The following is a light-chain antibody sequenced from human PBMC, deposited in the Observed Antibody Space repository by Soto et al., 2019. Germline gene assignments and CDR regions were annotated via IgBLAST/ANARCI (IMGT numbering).Light chain of an antibody. Sequence: EIVLMQSPGTLSLSPGERATLSCRASQTMTRAYLAWYQQKPGQAPRLLIYAASYRAPGIPDKFSGSGSGTDFSLTISRLEPEDFAVYYCQQSGSSPITFGQGTRLEIK. CDR2: AAS. CDR3: QQSGSSPIT. V-gene: IGKV3-20*01. J-gene: IGKJ5*01. CDR1: QTMTRAY.